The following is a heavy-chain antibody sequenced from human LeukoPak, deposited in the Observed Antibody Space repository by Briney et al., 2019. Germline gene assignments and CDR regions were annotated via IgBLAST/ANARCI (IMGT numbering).Heavy chain of an antibody. CDR1: GFTFTSSA. Sequence: SVKVSCKASGFTFTSSAMQWVRQARGQRLEWIGWIVVGSGNTNCAQKFQERVTITRDMSTSTAYMELSSLRSEDTAVYYCAAEGWFGELLFDYWGQGTLVTVSS. V-gene: IGHV1-58*02. J-gene: IGHJ4*02. CDR2: IVVGSGNT. CDR3: AAEGWFGELLFDY. D-gene: IGHD3-10*01.